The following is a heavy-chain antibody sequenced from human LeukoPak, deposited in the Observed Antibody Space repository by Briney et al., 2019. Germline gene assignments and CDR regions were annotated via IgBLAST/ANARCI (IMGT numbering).Heavy chain of an antibody. J-gene: IGHJ6*03. D-gene: IGHD6-13*01. CDR1: GGSISSSSYY. V-gene: IGHV4-39*01. CDR2: IYYSGST. Sequence: PSETLSLTCTVSGGSISSSSYYWGWIRQPPGKGLEWIGSIYYSGSTYYNPSLKSRVTISVDTSENQFSLKLSSVTAADTAVYYCARGSSSWYYYMDVWGKGTTVTVSS. CDR3: ARGSSSWYYYMDV.